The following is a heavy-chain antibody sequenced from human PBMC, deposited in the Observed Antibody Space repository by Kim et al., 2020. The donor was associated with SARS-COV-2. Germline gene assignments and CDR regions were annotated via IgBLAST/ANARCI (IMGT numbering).Heavy chain of an antibody. J-gene: IGHJ4*02. D-gene: IGHD2-2*01. Sequence: VKGRFTISRDNSKNTLYLQMSSRRAEDTAVYYCVKDMGYCSSTSCYYFDYWGQGTLVTVSS. CDR3: VKDMGYCSSTSCYYFDY. V-gene: IGHV3-64D*06.